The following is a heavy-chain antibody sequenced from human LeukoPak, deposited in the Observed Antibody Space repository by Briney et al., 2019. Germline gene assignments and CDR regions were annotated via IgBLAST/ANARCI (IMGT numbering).Heavy chain of an antibody. D-gene: IGHD1-26*01. CDR1: GYTFTGYY. J-gene: IGHJ4*02. CDR2: MNPKTGKA. CDR3: VTGAPWD. Sequence: ASVKVSCKASGYTFTGYYMHWVRQAPGQGLEWMGWMNPKTGKAGYAQKFQGRVTMTRNTSISTAYLELSSLRPEDTAIYYCVTGAPWDWGQGTLIAVS. V-gene: IGHV1-8*02.